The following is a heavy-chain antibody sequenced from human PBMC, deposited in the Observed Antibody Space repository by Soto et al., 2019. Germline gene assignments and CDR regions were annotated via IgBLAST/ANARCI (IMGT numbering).Heavy chain of an antibody. CDR1: GASVSSGY. Sequence: SETLSLTCTVSGASVSSGYWSWIRQPPGKGLEWIGFMYLGGSFNYNPSLTSRATISVDTPKNQFSLKLSSVTAADTAVYYCAKNWNWGSLVHWGQGTLVTVSS. CDR2: MYLGGSF. V-gene: IGHV4-59*08. CDR3: AKNWNWGSLVH. J-gene: IGHJ4*02. D-gene: IGHD7-27*01.